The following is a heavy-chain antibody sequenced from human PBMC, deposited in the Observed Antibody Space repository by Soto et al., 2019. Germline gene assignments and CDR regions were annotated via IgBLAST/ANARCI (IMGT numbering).Heavy chain of an antibody. Sequence: QVQLQQWGAGLLKPSETLSLTCAVYGGSFSGYYWSWIRQPPGKGLEWIGEINHSGSTNYNPSLKSRVTISVDTSKNQFALKLSSVTAPDTAVYYCARGPPYCSGGSCYSYWFDPWGQGTLVTVSS. CDR2: INHSGST. CDR3: ARGPPYCSGGSCYSYWFDP. V-gene: IGHV4-34*01. D-gene: IGHD2-15*01. CDR1: GGSFSGYY. J-gene: IGHJ5*02.